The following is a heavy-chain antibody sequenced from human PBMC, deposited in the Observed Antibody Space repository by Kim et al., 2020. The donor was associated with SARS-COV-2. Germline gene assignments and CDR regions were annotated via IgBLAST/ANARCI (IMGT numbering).Heavy chain of an antibody. Sequence: GGSLRLSCAASGFTFSSYGMHWVRQAPGKGLEWVAVIWYDGSNKYYADSVKGRFTISRDNSKNTLYLQMNSLRAEDTAVYYCAKDLGYGDWYYYYYGMDVWGQGTTVTVSS. CDR3: AKDLGYGDWYYYYYGMDV. CDR2: IWYDGSNK. V-gene: IGHV3-33*06. CDR1: GFTFSSYG. D-gene: IGHD4-17*01. J-gene: IGHJ6*02.